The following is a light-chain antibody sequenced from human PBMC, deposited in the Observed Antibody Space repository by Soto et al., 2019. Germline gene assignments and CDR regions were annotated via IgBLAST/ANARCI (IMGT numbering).Light chain of an antibody. Sequence: DIVVTQSPDSPAVSLSERATINCKSSQSVFSAHNGKNYIAWYQQRTGQPPKLLFTWASTRESGVPDRFSGGGSGTDFTLTINGLQAEDVALYYCQQYYIPPYTFGQGTKLAI. J-gene: IGKJ2*01. CDR2: WAS. CDR1: QSVFSAHNGKNY. CDR3: QQYYIPPYT. V-gene: IGKV4-1*01.